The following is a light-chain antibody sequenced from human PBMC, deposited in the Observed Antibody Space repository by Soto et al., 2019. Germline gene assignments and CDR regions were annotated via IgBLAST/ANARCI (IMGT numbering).Light chain of an antibody. Sequence: ELVLTQSPGTMSLSPVERATLSCRASQTVRNNYLAWYQQKPGQAPRLLIYGASNRATGIPERFTGSGSGTDFTLTISRLETQDSAMYYCQQYVISVTFGQGTRLEIK. CDR2: GAS. CDR1: QTVRNNY. J-gene: IGKJ5*01. V-gene: IGKV3-20*01. CDR3: QQYVISVT.